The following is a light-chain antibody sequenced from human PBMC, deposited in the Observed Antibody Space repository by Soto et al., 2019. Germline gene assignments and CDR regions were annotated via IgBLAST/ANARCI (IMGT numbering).Light chain of an antibody. CDR2: GAS. CDR1: QSVSSN. Sequence: EIVMTQSPATLSVSPGERATHSCRASQSVSSNLAWYQQKPGQAPRLLIYGASTRATSIPARFSGSGSGTEFILTISSLQSEDFAVYYCQQYNNWPLAFGGGTKVEIK. J-gene: IGKJ4*01. V-gene: IGKV3-15*01. CDR3: QQYNNWPLA.